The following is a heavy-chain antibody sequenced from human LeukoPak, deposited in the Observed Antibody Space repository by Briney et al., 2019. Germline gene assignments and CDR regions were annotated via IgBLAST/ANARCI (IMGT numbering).Heavy chain of an antibody. D-gene: IGHD3-10*01. Sequence: ASVKVSCKASGYTFTGYYMHWVRQAPGQGLEWMGWINPNSGGTNYAQKFLGWVTMTRDTSISTAYMELSRLRSDDTAVYYCARGGPILLWFGESSFDYWGRGTLVTVSS. J-gene: IGHJ4*02. CDR2: INPNSGGT. CDR1: GYTFTGYY. CDR3: ARGGPILLWFGESSFDY. V-gene: IGHV1-2*04.